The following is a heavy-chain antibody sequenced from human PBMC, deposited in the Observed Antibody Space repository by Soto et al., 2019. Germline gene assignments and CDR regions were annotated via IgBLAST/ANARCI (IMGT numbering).Heavy chain of an antibody. CDR3: ARGGRRQWQLDYYYYGMDV. CDR1: GFTFDDYG. Sequence: GGSLRLSCAASGFTFDDYGMSWVRQAPGKGLEWVSGINWNGGSTGYADSVKGRFTISRDNAKNSLYLQMNSLRAEDTALYYCARGGRRQWQLDYYYYGMDVWGQGTTVTVSS. D-gene: IGHD6-19*01. V-gene: IGHV3-20*04. CDR2: INWNGGST. J-gene: IGHJ6*02.